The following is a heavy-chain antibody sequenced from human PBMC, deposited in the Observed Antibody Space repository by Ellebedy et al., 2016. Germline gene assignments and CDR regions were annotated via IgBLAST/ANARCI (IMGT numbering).Heavy chain of an antibody. CDR2: INPSGST. D-gene: IGHD3-9*01. CDR1: GGSLRNYY. Sequence: SETLSLTCAVYGGSLRNYYWSWIRQPPGKGLEWIGEINPSGSTNYNPPLKGPVTISIDTSKNQVSLKLSSVTAADTAVYYCARPYYDSLTGPGYYFDQWGQGTLVTVSS. V-gene: IGHV4-34*01. J-gene: IGHJ4*02. CDR3: ARPYYDSLTGPGYYFDQ.